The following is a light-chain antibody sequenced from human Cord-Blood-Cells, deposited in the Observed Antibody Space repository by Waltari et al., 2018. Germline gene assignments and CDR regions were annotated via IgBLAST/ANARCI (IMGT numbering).Light chain of an antibody. CDR2: DDN. CDR3: QSYDSSNVV. J-gene: IGLJ2*01. V-gene: IGLV6-57*01. CDR1: SGSIASNY. Sequence: NFMLTQPHSVSESPGKTVTISCTRSSGSIASNYVQWYQQRPGSSPTTVIYDDNQRPSGVPDRCSGSIDSSSNSASLPISGLKTEDEADYYCQSYDSSNVVFGGGTKLTVL.